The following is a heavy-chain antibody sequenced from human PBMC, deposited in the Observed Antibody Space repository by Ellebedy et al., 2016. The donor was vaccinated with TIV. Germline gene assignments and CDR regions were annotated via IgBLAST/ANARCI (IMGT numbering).Heavy chain of an antibody. CDR3: AREGKDYYYYYGMDV. V-gene: IGHV4-4*02. CDR1: GGSISSSNW. J-gene: IGHJ6*02. Sequence: GSLRLXXAVSGGSISSSNWWSWVRQPPGKGLEWIGEIYHSGSTNYNPSLKSRVTISVDKSKNQFSLKLSSVTAADTAVYYCAREGKDYYYYYGMDVWGQGTTVTVSS. CDR2: IYHSGST. D-gene: IGHD3-10*01.